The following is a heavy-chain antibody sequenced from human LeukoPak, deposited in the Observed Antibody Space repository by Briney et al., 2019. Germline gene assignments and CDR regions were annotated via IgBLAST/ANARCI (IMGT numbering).Heavy chain of an antibody. CDR2: ISGSGGST. V-gene: IGHV3-23*01. D-gene: IGHD6-6*01. CDR1: GFTFRSYD. CDR3: AKLEQLGPIDY. J-gene: IGHJ4*02. Sequence: GGSLRLSCAASGFTFRSYDMSWVRQARGKGVEGVSAISGSGGSTYYADSVKGRFTISRDNSKNTLYLQMNSLRAEDTAVYYCAKLEQLGPIDYWGQGTLVTVSS.